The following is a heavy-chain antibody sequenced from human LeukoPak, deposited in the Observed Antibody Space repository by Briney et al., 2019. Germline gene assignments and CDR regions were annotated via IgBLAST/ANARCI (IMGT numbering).Heavy chain of an antibody. CDR3: ARDRIKTYDSSGYYRLYGMDV. CDR1: GYTFTGYY. CDR2: INPNSGGT. J-gene: IGHJ6*02. D-gene: IGHD3-22*01. V-gene: IGHV1-2*02. Sequence: ASVKVSCKASGYTFTGYYMHWVRQAPGQGLEWMGWINPNSGGTNYAQKFQGRVTMTRDTSISTAYMELSRLRSDDTAVYYCARDRIKTYDSSGYYRLYGMDVWGQGTTVTVSS.